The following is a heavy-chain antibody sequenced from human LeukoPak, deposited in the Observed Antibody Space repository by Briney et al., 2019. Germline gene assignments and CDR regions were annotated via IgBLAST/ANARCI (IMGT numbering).Heavy chain of an antibody. CDR3: ARLVRLYNWFDP. Sequence: SETLSLTCTVSGGSISSYYWSWIRQPPGKGLEWIGYFYTSGSTNYNPSLKSRVTISVDTSKNQFSLKLSSVTAADTAVYYCARLVRLYNWFDPWGQGTLVTVSS. D-gene: IGHD2-15*01. V-gene: IGHV4-4*09. J-gene: IGHJ5*02. CDR2: FYTSGST. CDR1: GGSISSYY.